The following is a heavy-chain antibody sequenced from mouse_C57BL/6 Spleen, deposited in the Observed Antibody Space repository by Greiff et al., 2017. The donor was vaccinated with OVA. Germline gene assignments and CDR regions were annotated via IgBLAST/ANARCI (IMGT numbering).Heavy chain of an antibody. CDR3: ARATAQATYYFDY. V-gene: IGHV5-4*01. CDR2: ISDGGSYT. CDR1: GFTFSSYA. Sequence: EVQGVESGGGLVKPGGSLKLSCAASGFTFSSYAMSWVRQTPEKRLEWVATISDGGSYTYYPDNVKGRFTISRDNAKNNLYLQMSHLKSEDTAMYYCARATAQATYYFDYWGQGTTLTVSS. D-gene: IGHD3-2*02. J-gene: IGHJ2*01.